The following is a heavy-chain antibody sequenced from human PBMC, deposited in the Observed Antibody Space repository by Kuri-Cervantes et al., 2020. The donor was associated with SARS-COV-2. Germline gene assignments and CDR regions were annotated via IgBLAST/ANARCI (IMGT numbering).Heavy chain of an antibody. CDR1: GASISGNY. CDR2: IHYNGDP. J-gene: IGHJ6*02. D-gene: IGHD3-16*01. Sequence: GSLRLSCTVSGASISGNYWTWIRQSPGEGLEWIAYIHYNGDPSYSPFFKSRVIISVDRSMNQISLKLYSVTAADTAVYYCARNDYVRLSYGLDVWGQGTTVTVSS. V-gene: IGHV4-59*01. CDR3: ARNDYVRLSYGLDV.